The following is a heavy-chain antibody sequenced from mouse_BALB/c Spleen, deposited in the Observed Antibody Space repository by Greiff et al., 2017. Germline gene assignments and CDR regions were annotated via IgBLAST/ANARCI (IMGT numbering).Heavy chain of an antibody. D-gene: IGHD2-10*01. CDR3: ARDAYYGNPLDY. J-gene: IGHJ4*01. V-gene: IGHV5-6-5*01. CDR1: GFTFSSYA. Sequence: EVQLVESGGGLVKPGGSLKLSCAASGFTFSSYAMSWVRQTPEKRLEWVASISSGGSTYYPDSVKGRFTISRDNARNILYLQMSSLRSEDTAMYYCARDAYYGNPLDYWGQGTSVTVSS. CDR2: ISSGGST.